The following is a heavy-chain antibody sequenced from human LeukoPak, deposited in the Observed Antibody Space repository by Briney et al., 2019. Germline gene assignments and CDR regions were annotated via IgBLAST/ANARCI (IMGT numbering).Heavy chain of an antibody. Sequence: PSETLSLTCAVYGGSFSGYYWSWIRQPPGKGLEWIGEINHSGSTNYNPSLKSRVTISVDTSKNQFSLKLSSVTAADTAVYYCARGARYNWNYGILYYYYYMDVWGKGTTVTVSS. V-gene: IGHV4-34*01. J-gene: IGHJ6*03. CDR2: INHSGST. CDR1: GGSFSGYY. D-gene: IGHD1-7*01. CDR3: ARGARYNWNYGILYYYYYMDV.